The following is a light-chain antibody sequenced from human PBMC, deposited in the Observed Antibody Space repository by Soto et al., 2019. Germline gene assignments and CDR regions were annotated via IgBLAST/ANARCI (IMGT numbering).Light chain of an antibody. J-gene: IGKJ1*01. V-gene: IGKV1-5*01. Sequence: DIHMTQSPSTLSASVGDIVTITCRASQSISSWLAWYQQKPGKAPKVLIYDASSWAGGVPSRFTGSGSGTEFTLTINSLQPDDFATYYCQQYSVYWTFGQGTKVDIK. CDR1: QSISSW. CDR3: QQYSVYWT. CDR2: DAS.